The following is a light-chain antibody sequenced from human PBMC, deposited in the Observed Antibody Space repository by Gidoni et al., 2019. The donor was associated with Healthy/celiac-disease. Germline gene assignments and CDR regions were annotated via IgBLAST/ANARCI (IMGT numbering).Light chain of an antibody. Sequence: EIVLTPSPATLSLSPGERATLSCRASQSVSSSYVAWYQQKPGQAPRLLIYGASSRATGIPDRFSGSGSGTDFTLTISRLEPEDFAVYYCQQYGSSPMYTFGQGTKLEIK. J-gene: IGKJ2*01. CDR2: GAS. CDR1: QSVSSSY. CDR3: QQYGSSPMYT. V-gene: IGKV3-20*01.